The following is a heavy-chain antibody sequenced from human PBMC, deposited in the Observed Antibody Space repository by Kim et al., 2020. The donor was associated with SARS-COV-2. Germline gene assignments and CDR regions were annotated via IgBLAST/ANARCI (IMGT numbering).Heavy chain of an antibody. J-gene: IGHJ6*01. V-gene: IGHV4-59*08. Sequence: SETLSLTCTVSGGSISSYYWSWIRQPPGKGLEWIGYIYYSGSTNYNPSLKSRVTISVDTSKNQFSLKLSSVTAADTAVYYCARPHYDHVWGSYRYSMDV. D-gene: IGHD3-16*02. CDR1: GGSISSYY. CDR3: ARPHYDHVWGSYRYSMDV. CDR2: IYYSGST.